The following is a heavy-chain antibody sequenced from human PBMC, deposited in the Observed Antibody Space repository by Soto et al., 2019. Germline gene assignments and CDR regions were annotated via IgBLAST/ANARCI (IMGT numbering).Heavy chain of an antibody. D-gene: IGHD3-16*01. V-gene: IGHV1-69*02. Sequence: QVQLVQSGAEVKKPGSSVKVSCKASGGTFSSYTISWVRQAPGQGLEWMGRIIPILGIANYAQKFQGRVTITADKSTNTAYMELSSLRSEDTAVYYCARGPNDPEGYFDLWGRGTLVTVSS. CDR3: ARGPNDPEGYFDL. CDR1: GGTFSSYT. J-gene: IGHJ2*01. CDR2: IIPILGIA.